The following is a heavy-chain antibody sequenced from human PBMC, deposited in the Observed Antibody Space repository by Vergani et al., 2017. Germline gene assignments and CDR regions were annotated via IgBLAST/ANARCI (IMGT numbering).Heavy chain of an antibody. CDR2: IHTGGRT. D-gene: IGHD2-15*01. Sequence: QVKLQESGPGLLKPSQTLSLTCTASGESIRRGSHYWSWLRQPAGKGPEWIGHIHTGGRTDLNPSFKSRFSISVDTSKSQFSLKLNSITVADTAVYYCARSRPYCTSGSCPAIWGQGTLVTVSS. V-gene: IGHV4-61*02. CDR3: ARSRPYCTSGSCPAI. J-gene: IGHJ4*02. CDR1: GESIRRGSHY.